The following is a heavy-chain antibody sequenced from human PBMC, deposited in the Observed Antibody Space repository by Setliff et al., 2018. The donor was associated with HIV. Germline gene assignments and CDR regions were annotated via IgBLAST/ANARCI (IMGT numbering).Heavy chain of an antibody. CDR3: ATSAESGFGIHWGVFNI. J-gene: IGHJ3*02. V-gene: IGHV4-39*01. CDR1: GGSISSSNYY. Sequence: KASETLSLTCTVSGGSISSSNYYWGWIRQPPGKGLQWIGSIYDTGSTYYNPSLKSRVTISVDTSKNQFSLRLSSVTAADTAVYYCATSAESGFGIHWGVFNIWGQGARVTVSS. CDR2: IYDTGST. D-gene: IGHD3-10*01.